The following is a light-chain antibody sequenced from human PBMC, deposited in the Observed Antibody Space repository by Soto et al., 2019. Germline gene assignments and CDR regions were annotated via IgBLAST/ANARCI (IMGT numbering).Light chain of an antibody. V-gene: IGLV2-14*03. J-gene: IGLJ3*02. CDR2: DVD. CDR1: SSDIGGYNH. Sequence: QSVLTQPTSVSGSPGQSITISCTGVSSDIGGYNHVSWYKQHPGKVPRLIIYDVDNRPLGVSNRFSGSQSGNMASLTISGLQAEDEADYYCCAYTARTTLSWVFGGGTKLTVL. CDR3: CAYTARTTLSWV.